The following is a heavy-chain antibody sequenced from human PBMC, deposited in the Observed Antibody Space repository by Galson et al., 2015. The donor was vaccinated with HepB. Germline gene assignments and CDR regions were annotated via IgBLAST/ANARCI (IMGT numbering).Heavy chain of an antibody. CDR1: GFTFSSYE. J-gene: IGHJ4*02. Sequence: SLRLSCAASGFTFSSYEMNWVRQAPGKGLEWVSYISSSGSTIYYADSVKGRFTISRDNAKNSLYLQMNSLRAEDTAVYYCARIGWGSGWEYYFDYWGQGTLVTVSS. CDR2: ISSSGSTI. D-gene: IGHD6-19*01. CDR3: ARIGWGSGWEYYFDY. V-gene: IGHV3-48*03.